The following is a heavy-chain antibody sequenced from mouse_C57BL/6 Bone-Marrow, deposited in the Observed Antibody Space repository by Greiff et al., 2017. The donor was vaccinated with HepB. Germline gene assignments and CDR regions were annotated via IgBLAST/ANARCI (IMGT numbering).Heavy chain of an antibody. J-gene: IGHJ3*01. D-gene: IGHD3-2*02. CDR2: IRSKSNNYAT. Sequence: EVQVVESGGGLVQPKGSLKLSCAASGFSFNTYAMNWVRQAPGKGLEWVARIRSKSNNYATYYADSVKDRFTISRDDSESMLYLQMNNLKTEDTAMYYCVRHTPTAQATAAWFAYWGQGTLVTVSA. V-gene: IGHV10-1*01. CDR3: VRHTPTAQATAAWFAY. CDR1: GFSFNTYA.